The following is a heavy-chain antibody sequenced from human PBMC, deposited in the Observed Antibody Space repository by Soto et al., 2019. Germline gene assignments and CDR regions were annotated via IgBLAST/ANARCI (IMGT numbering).Heavy chain of an antibody. D-gene: IGHD3-22*01. CDR1: GYTLTELS. J-gene: IGHJ4*02. V-gene: IGHV1-24*01. Sequence: ASVKVSCKVSGYTLTELSMHWVRQAPGKGLEWMGGFDPEDGETIYAQKFQGRVTMTEDTSTDTAYMELSSLRSEDTAVYYCATRPYYDSSGYGPWDYWGQGTLVTVSS. CDR3: ATRPYYDSSGYGPWDY. CDR2: FDPEDGET.